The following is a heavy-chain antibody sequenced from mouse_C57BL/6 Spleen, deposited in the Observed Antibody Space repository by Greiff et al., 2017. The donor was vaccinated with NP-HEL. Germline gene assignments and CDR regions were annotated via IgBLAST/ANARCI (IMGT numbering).Heavy chain of an antibody. CDR1: GFTFSNYW. CDR3: TGGYPYYYAIDY. CDR2: IRLKSDNYAT. V-gene: IGHV6-3*01. Sequence: EVKLMESGGGLVQPGGSMKLSCVASGFTFSNYWMNWVRQSPEKGLEWVAQIRLKSDNYATHYAESVKGRFTISRDDSKSSVYQQMNNLRAEDTGIYYCTGGYPYYYAIDYWGQGTSVTVSS. D-gene: IGHD2-2*01. J-gene: IGHJ4*01.